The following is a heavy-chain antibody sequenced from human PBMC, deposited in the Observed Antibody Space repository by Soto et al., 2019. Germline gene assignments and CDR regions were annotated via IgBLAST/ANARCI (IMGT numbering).Heavy chain of an antibody. CDR2: IYYSGST. CDR1: DGSISSGDYY. CDR3: ARISSAGNYDFWSGYPGVFLYYGMDV. Sequence: PSETLSLTCTVSDGSISSGDYYWSWIRQPPGKGLEWIGYIYYSGSTYYNPSLKSRVTISVDTSKNQFSLKLSSVTAADTAVYYCARISSAGNYDFWSGYPGVFLYYGMDVWGQGTTVTVSS. J-gene: IGHJ6*02. D-gene: IGHD3-3*01. V-gene: IGHV4-30-4*01.